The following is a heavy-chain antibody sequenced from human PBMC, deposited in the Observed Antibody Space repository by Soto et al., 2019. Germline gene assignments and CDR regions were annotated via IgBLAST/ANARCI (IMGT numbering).Heavy chain of an antibody. D-gene: IGHD5-18*01. V-gene: IGHV4-31*03. CDR2: IYYSGTT. CDR1: GGSISSEGYY. CDR3: AGGRGYSYGPYYFDY. J-gene: IGHJ4*02. Sequence: SETLSLTCTVSGGSISSEGYYWSWFRQLPGKGLEWIGDIYYSGTTYRNPSLRSRLTISGDASKNQFSLKLSSVTDADTALYYCAGGRGYSYGPYYFDYWGQGTLVTVSS.